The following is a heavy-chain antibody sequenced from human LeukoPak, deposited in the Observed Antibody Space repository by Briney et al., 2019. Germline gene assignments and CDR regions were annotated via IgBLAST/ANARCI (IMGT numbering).Heavy chain of an antibody. D-gene: IGHD7-27*01. CDR1: GYSFTNFW. Sequence: GESLKISCKGSGYSFTNFWIGWVRQMPGKGLEWMGVISPGDSGIRYSPSFQGQVTISADKSISTAYLQWSSLKASDTAMYYCARELGIGTRYFDYWGQGTLVTVSS. CDR2: ISPGDSGI. CDR3: ARELGIGTRYFDY. V-gene: IGHV5-51*01. J-gene: IGHJ4*02.